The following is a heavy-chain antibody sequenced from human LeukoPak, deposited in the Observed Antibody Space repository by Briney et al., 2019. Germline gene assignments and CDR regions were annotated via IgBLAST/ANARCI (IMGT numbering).Heavy chain of an antibody. CDR2: ITGTSTYI. V-gene: IGHV3-21*01. D-gene: IGHD1-26*01. CDR1: GFTFSIYS. Sequence: GGSLRLSCAASGFTFSIYSMNWVRQAPGKGLEWVSSITGTSTYIYYADSVKGRFTISRDNAKNSLYLQMNSLRAEDTAVYYCARVGIVGATAGFDYWGQGTLVTVSS. J-gene: IGHJ4*02. CDR3: ARVGIVGATAGFDY.